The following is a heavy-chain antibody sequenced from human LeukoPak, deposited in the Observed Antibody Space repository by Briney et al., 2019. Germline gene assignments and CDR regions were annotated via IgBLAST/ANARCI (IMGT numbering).Heavy chain of an antibody. CDR1: GDSASSNSAA. J-gene: IGHJ3*02. V-gene: IGHV6-1*01. Sequence: SQTLSLTCAVSGDSASSNSAAWNWIRQSPSRGLEWLGRTYYRSKWYNDYAISVKGRITINPDTSKSQFSLQLTSVTPEDTAMYYCAREATGAFDIWGQGTMVTVSS. CDR3: AREATGAFDI. CDR2: TYYRSKWYN.